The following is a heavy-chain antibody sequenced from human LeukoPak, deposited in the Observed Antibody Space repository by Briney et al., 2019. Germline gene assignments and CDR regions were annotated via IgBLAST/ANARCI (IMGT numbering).Heavy chain of an antibody. Sequence: PGGSLRLSCAASGFTFSSYAMSWVRQAPGKGLEWVSAISGSGGSTYYADSVKGRFTISRDNSKNTLYLQMNSLRAEDTAVYYCAREGDGIAVAGTNSWFDPWGQGTLVTVSS. CDR2: ISGSGGST. CDR3: AREGDGIAVAGTNSWFDP. V-gene: IGHV3-23*01. D-gene: IGHD6-19*01. CDR1: GFTFSSYA. J-gene: IGHJ5*02.